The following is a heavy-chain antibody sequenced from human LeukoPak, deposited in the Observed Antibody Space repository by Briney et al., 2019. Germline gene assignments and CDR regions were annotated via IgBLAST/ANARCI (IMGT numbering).Heavy chain of an antibody. CDR2: ISGSGDST. Sequence: GGSLRLSCAASGFTFSSYGMSWVRQAPGKGLEWVSAISGSGDSTYYADSVKGRFTISRDNSKNTLFLQMNSLRVEDTAVYYCTKDISGRGYYYYYYMDVWGKGTTVTISS. V-gene: IGHV3-23*01. J-gene: IGHJ6*03. CDR1: GFTFSSYG. CDR3: TKDISGRGYYYYYYMDV.